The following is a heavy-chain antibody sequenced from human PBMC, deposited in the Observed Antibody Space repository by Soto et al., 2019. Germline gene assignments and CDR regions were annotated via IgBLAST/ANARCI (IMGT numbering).Heavy chain of an antibody. CDR2: IYYSGST. Sequence: SETLSLTCAVSGYSISSSNWWGWIRQPPGKGLEWIGYIYYSGSTYYNPSLKSRVTMSVDTSKNQFSLKLSSVTAVDTAVYYCAGSSSWTSYFDYWGQGTLVTVSS. J-gene: IGHJ4*02. V-gene: IGHV4-28*01. D-gene: IGHD6-13*01. CDR3: AGSSSWTSYFDY. CDR1: GYSISSSNW.